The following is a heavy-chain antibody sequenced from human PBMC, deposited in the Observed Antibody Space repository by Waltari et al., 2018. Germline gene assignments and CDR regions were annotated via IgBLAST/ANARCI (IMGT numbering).Heavy chain of an antibody. D-gene: IGHD3-10*01. CDR3: ARQAGDYYYYMDV. CDR2: IYYSGST. J-gene: IGHJ6*03. V-gene: IGHV4-39*01. Sequence: QLQLQESGPGLVKPSETLSLTCPVSGGSLRRSNSSWGWICQPPGKGLEWIGSIYYSGSTYYNPSRKSRVTISVDTSKNQFSLKLNSVTAADTAVYYCARQAGDYYYYMDVWGKGTTVTVSS. CDR1: GGSLRRSNSS.